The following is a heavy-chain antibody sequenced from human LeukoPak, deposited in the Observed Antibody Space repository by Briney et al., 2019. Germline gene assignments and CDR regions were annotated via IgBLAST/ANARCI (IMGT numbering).Heavy chain of an antibody. D-gene: IGHD3-3*01. CDR2: ISWNSGSI. CDR3: AKARSGYSHYFDY. CDR1: GFTFDDYA. J-gene: IGHJ4*02. V-gene: IGHV3-9*01. Sequence: GGSLRLSCAASGFTFDDYAMRWVRQAPGKGLEWVSGISWNSGSIGYADSVKGRFTISRDNAKNSLYLQMNSLRAEDTALYYCAKARSGYSHYFDYWGQGTLVTVSS.